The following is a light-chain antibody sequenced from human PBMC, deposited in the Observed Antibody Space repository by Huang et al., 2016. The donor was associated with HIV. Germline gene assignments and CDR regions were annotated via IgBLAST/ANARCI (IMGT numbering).Light chain of an antibody. Sequence: EIVMTQSPATLSVSPGGGATLSCRASQNVRSNLAWYQQTPGQAPRLLIYDTSTRASGVPARFSGSGSGTEFTLTISGLQSEDFAVYYWQQYDNWLPGLTFGGGTKVEI. CDR1: QNVRSN. V-gene: IGKV3D-15*01. J-gene: IGKJ4*01. CDR3: QQYDNWLPGLT. CDR2: DTS.